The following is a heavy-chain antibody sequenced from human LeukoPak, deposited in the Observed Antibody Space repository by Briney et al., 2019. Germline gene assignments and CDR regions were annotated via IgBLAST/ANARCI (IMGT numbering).Heavy chain of an antibody. Sequence: ASVKVSCKASGGTFSSYAISWVRQAPGQGLEWMGGIIPIFGTANYAQKFQGRVTITADESTSTAYMELSSLRSEDTAVYYCARDRGIAAAAPDAFDIWGQGTMVTVSS. D-gene: IGHD6-13*01. CDR1: GGTFSSYA. CDR3: ARDRGIAAAAPDAFDI. V-gene: IGHV1-69*13. J-gene: IGHJ3*02. CDR2: IIPIFGTA.